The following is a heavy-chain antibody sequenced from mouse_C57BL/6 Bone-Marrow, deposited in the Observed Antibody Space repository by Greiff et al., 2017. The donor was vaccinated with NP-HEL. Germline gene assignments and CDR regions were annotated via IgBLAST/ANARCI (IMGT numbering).Heavy chain of an antibody. V-gene: IGHV1S126*01. CDR3: ARGYYRYDYFDY. CDR2: IDPSDSET. J-gene: IGHJ2*01. Sequence: VQLQQSGPQLVRPGASVKISCKASGYSFTSYWMHWVKQRPGQGLEWIGMIDPSDSETRLNQKFKDKATLTVDKSSSTAYMQLSSPTSEDSAVYYGARGYYRYDYFDYWGQGTTLTVSS. CDR1: GYSFTSYW. D-gene: IGHD2-14*01.